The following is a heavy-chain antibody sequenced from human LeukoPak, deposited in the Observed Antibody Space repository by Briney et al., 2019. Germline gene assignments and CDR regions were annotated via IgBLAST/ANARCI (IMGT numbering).Heavy chain of an antibody. CDR2: IYYSGST. CDR1: GFILSSYW. V-gene: IGHV4-39*01. Sequence: PGGSLRLSCAASGFILSSYWMTWVRQPPGKGLEWIGSIYYSGSTYYNPSLKSRVTISVDTSKNQFSLKLSSVTAADTAVYYCYSAFDWFNFDYWGQGTLVTVSS. J-gene: IGHJ4*02. CDR3: YSAFDWFNFDY. D-gene: IGHD3-9*01.